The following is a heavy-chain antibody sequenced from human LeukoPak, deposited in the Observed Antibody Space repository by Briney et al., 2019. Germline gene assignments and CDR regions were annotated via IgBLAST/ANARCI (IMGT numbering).Heavy chain of an antibody. CDR2: LSGDGITT. CDR1: DFTFSSHW. J-gene: IGHJ4*02. D-gene: IGHD6-13*01. V-gene: IGHV3-74*01. CDR3: ARGIASSRSVAIDL. Sequence: GSLRPPCAASDFTFSSHWMYWVRQAPGKGLVWVARLSGDGITTRHADSVKGRFTISRDKAKNTLYLQMNSLRVEDTALYYCARGIASSRSVAIDLWGQGTLVAVSS.